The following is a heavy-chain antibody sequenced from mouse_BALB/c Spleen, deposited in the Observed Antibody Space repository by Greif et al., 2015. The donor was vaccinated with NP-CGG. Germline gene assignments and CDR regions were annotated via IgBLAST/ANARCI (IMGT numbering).Heavy chain of an antibody. Sequence: EVMLVESGGGLVKPGGSLKLSCAASGFTFSDYCMYWVRQTPEKRLEWVATISDGGSYTYYPDSVKGRFTISRDNAKNNLYLQMSSLKSEDTAMYYCARAYFYYWGQGTTLTVSS. CDR1: GFTFSDYC. V-gene: IGHV5-4*02. CDR3: ARAYFYY. J-gene: IGHJ2*01. CDR2: ISDGGSYT.